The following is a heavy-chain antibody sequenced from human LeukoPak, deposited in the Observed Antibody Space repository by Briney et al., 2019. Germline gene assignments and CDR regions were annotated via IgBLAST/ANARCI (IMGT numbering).Heavy chain of an antibody. CDR2: IYSSGSS. CDR1: GGSISSSTYY. Sequence: SETLSLTCTVSGGSISSSTYYWGWIRQPPGKGLEWIGGIYSSGSSYYNPSLKSRVAISVDTSKNQFSLKLSSVTAADTAVYYCARHGADIVVVPSGSIVYWGQGTLVTVSS. V-gene: IGHV4-39*01. D-gene: IGHD2-2*01. J-gene: IGHJ4*02. CDR3: ARHGADIVVVPSGSIVY.